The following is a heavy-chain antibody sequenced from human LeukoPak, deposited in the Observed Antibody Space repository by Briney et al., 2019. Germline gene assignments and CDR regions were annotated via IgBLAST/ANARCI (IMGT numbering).Heavy chain of an antibody. V-gene: IGHV3-23*01. CDR1: GFSVSSVA. CDR3: AKRGCGSISGDPLSFDY. Sequence: GGPLRLSCAASGFSVSSVAMIWARRAPAKGVEECSTIRRRCGSTNYAGSVKGRFTSSRDNFKNSLDLQMSSLRAEDTAVYACAKRGCGSISGDPLSFDYWGQGTLVTVSS. D-gene: IGHD3-3*02. CDR2: IRRRCGST. J-gene: IGHJ4*02.